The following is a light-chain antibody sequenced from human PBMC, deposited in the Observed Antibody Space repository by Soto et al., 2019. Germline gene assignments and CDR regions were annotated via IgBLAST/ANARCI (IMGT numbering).Light chain of an antibody. V-gene: IGKV3-20*01. CDR2: GAS. Sequence: EIMLKQSPGTLSLSPGERATLSCRVSQSVSSSYLAWYQQKPGQAPRLLIYGASSRATGIPDRFSGSGSGTDFTLTISRLEPEDFAVYYCQQYGSSPSTFGQGTKVDIK. CDR1: QSVSSSY. CDR3: QQYGSSPST. J-gene: IGKJ1*01.